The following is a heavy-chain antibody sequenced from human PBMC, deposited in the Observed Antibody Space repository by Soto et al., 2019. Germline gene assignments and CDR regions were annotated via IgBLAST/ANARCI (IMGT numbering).Heavy chain of an antibody. CDR2: ISGSGGST. D-gene: IGHD3-3*01. Sequence: EVQLLESGGGLVQPGGSLRLSCAASGFTFSTYAMDWVRQAPGKGLEWVSAISGSGGSTYYADSVKGRFTISRDNSKNTLYLQMSSLRAADTAVYYCAKDRQAYDFWSGYYGDWFDPWGQGTLVTVSS. V-gene: IGHV3-23*01. CDR3: AKDRQAYDFWSGYYGDWFDP. CDR1: GFTFSTYA. J-gene: IGHJ5*02.